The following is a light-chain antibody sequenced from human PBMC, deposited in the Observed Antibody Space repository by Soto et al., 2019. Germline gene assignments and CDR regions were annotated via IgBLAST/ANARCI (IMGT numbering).Light chain of an antibody. CDR2: AAS. CDR1: HGISYY. Sequence: DIQLTQSPSFLSASVGDRVTSTCLARHGISYYLAWYQQKPGKDPKLLIYAASTLQSGVPSRFSGSGSGTDFTLSISSLQPEDFATYYYHQLNSYPRTFGQGTKVDIK. V-gene: IGKV1-9*01. CDR3: HQLNSYPRT. J-gene: IGKJ1*01.